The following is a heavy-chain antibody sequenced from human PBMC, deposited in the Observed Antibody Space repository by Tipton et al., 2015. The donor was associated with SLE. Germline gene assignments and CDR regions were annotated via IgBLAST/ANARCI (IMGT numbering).Heavy chain of an antibody. CDR3: ARGGKTTSFTRAFDI. D-gene: IGHD2-2*01. CDR1: GGSFSVYY. J-gene: IGHJ3*02. V-gene: IGHV4-34*01. Sequence: TLSLTCAVHGGSFSVYYWSWIRQSPEKGLEWIGEINHRGDSNYNPSPKSRVAISLDTSKTQFSLRLSSVTAADTASYFCARGGKTTSFTRAFDIWGQGTMVTVSS. CDR2: INHRGDS.